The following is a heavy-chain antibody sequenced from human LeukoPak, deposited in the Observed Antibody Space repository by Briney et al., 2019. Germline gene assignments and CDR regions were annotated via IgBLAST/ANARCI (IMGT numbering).Heavy chain of an antibody. CDR3: AKDGFTTGFDY. D-gene: IGHD2-8*02. V-gene: IGHV3-30*18. Sequence: GGSLRLSCAASRFTFSYFAMHWVRQAPGKGLEWVAVLSDDGSNKFYADSVKGRFTISRDNSKNTLYLQMNSLRAEDTAVYYCAKDGFTTGFDYWGQGTLVTASS. J-gene: IGHJ4*02. CDR1: RFTFSYFA. CDR2: LSDDGSNK.